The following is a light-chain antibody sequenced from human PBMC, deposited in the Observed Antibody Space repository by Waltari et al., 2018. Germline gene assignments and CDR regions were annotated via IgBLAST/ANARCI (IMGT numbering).Light chain of an antibody. J-gene: IGKJ5*01. Sequence: DIQMTQSPSTLSASIGDRVTITSRASQSISGRLAWYQQKPGKAPKLLIFKAANSQTGVPSRCSSSGSGTDFTLTISSLQPDEVATDYCQHYNSYSPITFGQGTRLEIK. V-gene: IGKV1-5*03. CDR2: KAA. CDR3: QHYNSYSPIT. CDR1: QSISGR.